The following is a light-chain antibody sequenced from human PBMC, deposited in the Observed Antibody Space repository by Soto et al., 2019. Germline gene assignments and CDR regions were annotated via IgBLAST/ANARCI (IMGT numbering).Light chain of an antibody. Sequence: QSALTQPPSASGSPGQSVTISCTGTSSDVGAYNFVSWYQQHPGKAPKLILYGVTKWPSGVPNRFSGSKSSNTASLTVSGLQAEDEADYFCSSYAGSIWVFGGGTKLTVL. J-gene: IGLJ3*02. V-gene: IGLV2-8*01. CDR1: SSDVGAYNF. CDR3: SSYAGSIWV. CDR2: GVT.